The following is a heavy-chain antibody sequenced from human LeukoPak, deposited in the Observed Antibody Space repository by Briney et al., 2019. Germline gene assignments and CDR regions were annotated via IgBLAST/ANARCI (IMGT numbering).Heavy chain of an antibody. CDR2: CYYSGNT. CDR1: GGPISSSSSN. J-gene: IGHJ4*02. CDR3: ARHAGAVAGLGPFDY. D-gene: IGHD6-19*01. Sequence: PSETLCLTCTVSGGPISSSSSNWGWIRQPPGKGLEWRGSCYYSGNTYYNPSLKTRVTMSVDTPKNQFSLKLSSVTAADTAVYYCARHAGAVAGLGPFDYWGQGTLVTVSS. V-gene: IGHV4-39*01.